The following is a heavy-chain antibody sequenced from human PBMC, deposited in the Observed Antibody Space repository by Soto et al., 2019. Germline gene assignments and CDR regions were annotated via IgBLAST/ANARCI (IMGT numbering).Heavy chain of an antibody. CDR2: ISSSGSTI. J-gene: IGHJ4*02. V-gene: IGHV3-48*03. CDR1: GFTFSSYE. D-gene: IGHD2-15*01. CDR3: ASRASTAKGYCSGGSCYYEPRFDY. Sequence: GGSLRLSXAASGFTFSSYEMNWVRQAPGKGLEWVSYISSSGSTIYYADSVKGRFTISRDNAKNSLYLQMNSLRAEDTAVYYCASRASTAKGYCSGGSCYYEPRFDYWGQGTLVTVSS.